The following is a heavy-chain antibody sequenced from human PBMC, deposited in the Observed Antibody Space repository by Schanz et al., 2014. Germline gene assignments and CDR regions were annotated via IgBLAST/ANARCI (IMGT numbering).Heavy chain of an antibody. CDR1: GYPFSNYG. Sequence: QVQMVQSGAEVKKPGASVKVSCKASGYPFSNYGISWLRQAPGQGFEWMAWMSYNGNTKYAQSLQGRVTVTRDTSTSTSYMELRSLTSDDTAVYYYARDVPINDYWGQGTPVTVSS. J-gene: IGHJ4*02. CDR2: MSYNGNT. CDR3: ARDVPINDY. V-gene: IGHV1-18*01. D-gene: IGHD2-2*01.